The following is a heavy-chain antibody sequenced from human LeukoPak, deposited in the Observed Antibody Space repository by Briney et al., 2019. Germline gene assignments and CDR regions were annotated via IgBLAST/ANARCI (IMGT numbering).Heavy chain of an antibody. CDR2: IYYGGST. Sequence: PSGTLSLTCAVSGGSISSSNWWSWVRQPPGKGLEWIGSIYYGGSTNYNPSLKSRVTISVDTSKNQFSLKLSSVTVADTGVYYCARDTQIFSAIKKFHYYGMDVWGQGTTVTVSS. J-gene: IGHJ6*02. V-gene: IGHV4-4*02. CDR3: ARDTQIFSAIKKFHYYGMDV. CDR1: GGSISSSNW.